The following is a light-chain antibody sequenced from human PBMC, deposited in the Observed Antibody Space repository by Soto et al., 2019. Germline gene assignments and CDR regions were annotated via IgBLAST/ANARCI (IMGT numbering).Light chain of an antibody. V-gene: IGLV2-23*01. CDR2: EGS. CDR1: SSDVGSYNL. Sequence: QSALTQPASVSGSPGQSITISCTGTSSDVGSYNLASWYQQHPGKAPKLMIYEGSKRPSGVSNRFSGSKSGNTASLTISGLQAEDEADYYCCSYAGSSVFGTGTKVTVL. CDR3: CSYAGSSV. J-gene: IGLJ1*01.